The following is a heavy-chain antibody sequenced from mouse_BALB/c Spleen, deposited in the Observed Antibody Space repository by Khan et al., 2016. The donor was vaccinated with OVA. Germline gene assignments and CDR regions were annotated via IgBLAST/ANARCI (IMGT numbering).Heavy chain of an antibody. J-gene: IGHJ4*01. CDR1: GYSITSDYA. CDR3: ARDGSRYNYAMDY. D-gene: IGHD2-3*01. Sequence: EVELVESGPGLVKPSQSLSLTCTVTGYSITSDYAWNWIRQFPGNKLEWMVYLSYSCSTNYTPALTSRISIPRATSKNQFFLQLNSVTTEDTATYYCARDGSRYNYAMDYWGQGTSVTVSS. V-gene: IGHV3-2*02. CDR2: LSYSCST.